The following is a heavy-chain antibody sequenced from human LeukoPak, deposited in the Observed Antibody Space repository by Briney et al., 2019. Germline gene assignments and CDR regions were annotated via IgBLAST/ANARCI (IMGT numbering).Heavy chain of an antibody. D-gene: IGHD6-19*01. J-gene: IGHJ6*03. V-gene: IGHV3-21*05. CDR2: ISSSSSYI. CDR1: GFTFSSYE. CDR3: ARGGYSSGWYPGSVRYYYMDV. Sequence: GGSLRLSCAASGFTFSSYEMNWVRQAPGKGLEWVSYISSSSSYIYYADSVKGRFTISRDNAKNSLYLQMNSLRAEDTAVYYCARGGYSSGWYPGSVRYYYMDVWGKGTTVTVSS.